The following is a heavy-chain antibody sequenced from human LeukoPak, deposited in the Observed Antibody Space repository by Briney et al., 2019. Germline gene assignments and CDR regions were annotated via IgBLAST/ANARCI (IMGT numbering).Heavy chain of an antibody. Sequence: PGGSLRLSCAASGFTFSSYDMNWVRQAPGQGLEWVSAITTSGGSTFYADSVKGRFTISRDNSKNTLYLQMNSLRAEDMAVYYCATNHWDVWGKGTTVTVSS. V-gene: IGHV3-23*01. J-gene: IGHJ6*04. CDR2: ITTSGGST. CDR1: GFTFSSYD. CDR3: ATNHWDV.